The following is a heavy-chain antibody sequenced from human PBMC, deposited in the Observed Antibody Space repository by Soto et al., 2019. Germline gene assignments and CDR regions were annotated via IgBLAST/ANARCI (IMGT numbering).Heavy chain of an antibody. CDR2: IDWDDYK. J-gene: IGHJ6*02. Sequence: SGPTLVNPTQTLTMTCTFSGFSLITSGMCVSCIRQPPGKSLEWRGLIDWDDYKYYSTSLKTRLTISKDTSKNHVVLTMTNMDPVDTATYYCPRIHLLQEGDYSGMDVWAQGTTLTVSS. D-gene: IGHD4-4*01. V-gene: IGHV2-70*01. CDR3: PRIHLLQEGDYSGMDV. CDR1: GFSLITSGMC.